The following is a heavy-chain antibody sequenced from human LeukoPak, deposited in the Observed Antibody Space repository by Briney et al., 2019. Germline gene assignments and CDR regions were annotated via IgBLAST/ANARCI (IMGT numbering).Heavy chain of an antibody. V-gene: IGHV3-7*01. CDR3: ARDWSTVTTIPFDF. Sequence: PGGSLRLSCAASGFTFSSYWMSWVRQPPGKELEWVANIKQDGSDKYYVDSVKGRFTISRDNAKNLLYLQMNSLRAEDTALYYCARDWSTVTTIPFDFWGQGTLVTVSS. CDR1: GFTFSSYW. CDR2: IKQDGSDK. D-gene: IGHD4-17*01. J-gene: IGHJ4*02.